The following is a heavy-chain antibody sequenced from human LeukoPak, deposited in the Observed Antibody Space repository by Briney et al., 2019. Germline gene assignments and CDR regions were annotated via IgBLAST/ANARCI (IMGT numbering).Heavy chain of an antibody. CDR1: GFTFSSNT. CDR3: ARGSRDCSNGVCYAFDI. V-gene: IGHV3-21*01. J-gene: IGHJ3*02. CDR2: ISSSSTYI. Sequence: GGSLRLSCAASGFTFSSNTMNWVRQAPGKGLEWVSSISSSSTYIYHADSVKGRFTVSRDNAKKSLYLQMNSLSDEDTAVYYCARGSRDCSNGVCYAFDIWGQGTVVTVSS. D-gene: IGHD2-8*01.